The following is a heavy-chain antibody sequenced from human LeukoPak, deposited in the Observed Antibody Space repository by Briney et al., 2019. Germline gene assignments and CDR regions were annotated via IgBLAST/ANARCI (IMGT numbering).Heavy chain of an antibody. CDR3: VKVTAAGFVDH. CDR1: GFTFDDYA. CDR2: IGWNSGGI. V-gene: IGHV3-9*01. J-gene: IGHJ4*02. D-gene: IGHD6-13*01. Sequence: GGSLRLSCAASGFTFDDYAMHWVRQAPGKGLEWVSGIGWNSGGIVYADSVKGRFTISRDNAKDSLYLQMNSLGAEDTALYYCVKVTAAGFVDHWGQGTLVTVSS.